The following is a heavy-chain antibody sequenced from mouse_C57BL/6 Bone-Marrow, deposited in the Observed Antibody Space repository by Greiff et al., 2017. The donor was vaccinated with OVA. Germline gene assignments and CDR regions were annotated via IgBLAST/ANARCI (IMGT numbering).Heavy chain of an antibody. V-gene: IGHV1-82*01. CDR1: GYAFSSSW. CDR2: IYPGDGDT. Sequence: QVQLKESGPELVKPGASVKISCKASGYAFSSSWMNWVKQRPGKGLEWIGRIYPGDGDTNYNGKFKGKATLTADKSSSTAYKKLSSMTSEDYAGYFCARGDNSRKGGYAMDYWGQRNSVNVSA. CDR3: ARGDNSRKGGYAMDY. J-gene: IGHJ4*01. D-gene: IGHD3-3*01.